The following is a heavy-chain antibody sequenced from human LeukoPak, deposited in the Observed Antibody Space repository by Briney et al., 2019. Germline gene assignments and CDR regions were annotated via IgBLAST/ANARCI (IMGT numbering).Heavy chain of an antibody. CDR1: GYTFTSYP. D-gene: IGHD3-10*01. V-gene: IGHV1-18*01. CDR2: ISAYNGNT. Sequence: ASVKVSCKASGYTFTSYPMHWVRQAPGQRLEWMGWISAYNGNTNYPQKLQGRVTMTTDTSTSTAYMELRSLRSDDTAVYYCARDHYYGSGSFQFDPWGQGTLVTVSS. CDR3: ARDHYYGSGSFQFDP. J-gene: IGHJ5*02.